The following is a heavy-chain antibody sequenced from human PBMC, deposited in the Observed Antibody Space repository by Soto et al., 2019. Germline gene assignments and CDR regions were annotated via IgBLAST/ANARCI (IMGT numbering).Heavy chain of an antibody. CDR1: GFTFTSYS. CDR3: GRDYSDLTSNFDS. J-gene: IGHJ4*02. V-gene: IGHV3-21*01. D-gene: IGHD2-15*01. CDR2: ISSNTNYI. Sequence: GGSLRLSCAASGFTFTSYSVNWVRQAPGKGLEWVSSISSNTNYIHHEDSMKGRFTVSRDNAKNAVYLEINSVSEEDTALYYCGRDYSDLTSNFDSWGQGTLVTVSS.